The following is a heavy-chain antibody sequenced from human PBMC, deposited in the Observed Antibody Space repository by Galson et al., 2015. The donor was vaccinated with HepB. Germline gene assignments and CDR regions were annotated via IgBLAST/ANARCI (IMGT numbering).Heavy chain of an antibody. CDR2: MNHDGSVK. CDR1: GFTVSTHW. V-gene: IGHV3-7*01. J-gene: IGHJ5*02. Sequence: SLRLSCAASGFTVSTHWMNWVRRAPGKGLEWVANMNHDGSVKYYVDSVKGRFTISRDNAKNSLYLQMNSLRVEDTAVYYCAREDYTNPSGFDPWGQGTLVTVSS. D-gene: IGHD4-11*01. CDR3: AREDYTNPSGFDP.